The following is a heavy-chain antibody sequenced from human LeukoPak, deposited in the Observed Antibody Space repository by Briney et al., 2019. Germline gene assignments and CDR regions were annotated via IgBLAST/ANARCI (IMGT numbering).Heavy chain of an antibody. CDR1: GGSFSGYY. Sequence: PETLSLTCAVYGGSFSGYYWTWIRQSPGKGLEWIGEIDYSGSTNYNPSLRSRVIISVDTSKNQFSLRLSSVTAADTAVYYCARVQVTTQIWGQGTLVTVSP. CDR2: IDYSGST. D-gene: IGHD3-22*01. J-gene: IGHJ4*02. CDR3: ARVQVTTQI. V-gene: IGHV4-34*01.